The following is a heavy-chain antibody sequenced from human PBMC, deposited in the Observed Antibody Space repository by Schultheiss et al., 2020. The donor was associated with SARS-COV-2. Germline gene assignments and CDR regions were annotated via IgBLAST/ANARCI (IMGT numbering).Heavy chain of an antibody. V-gene: IGHV4-61*01. CDR1: GYSISSGYY. J-gene: IGHJ6*02. D-gene: IGHD2-2*01. CDR3: AREVYQPGGAWYYYYGMDV. CDR2: IYYSGST. Sequence: SETLSLTCTVSGYSISSGYYWGWIRQPPGKGLEWIGYIYYSGSTNYNPSLKSRVTISVDTSKNQFSLKLSSVTAADTAVYYCAREVYQPGGAWYYYYGMDVWGQGTTVTVSS.